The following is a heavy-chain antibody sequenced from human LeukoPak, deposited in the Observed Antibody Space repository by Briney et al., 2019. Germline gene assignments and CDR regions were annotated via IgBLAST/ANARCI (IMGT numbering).Heavy chain of an antibody. CDR3: ARDQYDSWSRRGNFDS. CDR1: GFTFRTYW. Sequence: GGSLRLSCAASGFTFRTYWMSWVRQAPGKGLEWVTNIKHDGSEKNYVGSVKGRFTVSRDNTKNSLYLQMNSLRAEDTGVFYCARDQYDSWSRRGNFDSWGQGTLVIVSS. D-gene: IGHD3-3*01. V-gene: IGHV3-7*03. J-gene: IGHJ4*02. CDR2: IKHDGSEK.